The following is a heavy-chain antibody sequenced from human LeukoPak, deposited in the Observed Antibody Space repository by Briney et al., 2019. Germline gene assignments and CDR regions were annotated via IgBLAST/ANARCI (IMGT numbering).Heavy chain of an antibody. Sequence: SETLSLTCTVSGGSISNYYWSWIRQPPGKGLEWIGEINHSGSTNYNPSLKSRVTISVDTSKNQFSLKLSSVTAADTAVYYCARVVYSGYDFRGAMDVWGKGTTVTVSS. CDR3: ARVVYSGYDFRGAMDV. D-gene: IGHD5-12*01. V-gene: IGHV4-34*01. J-gene: IGHJ6*03. CDR1: GGSISNYY. CDR2: INHSGST.